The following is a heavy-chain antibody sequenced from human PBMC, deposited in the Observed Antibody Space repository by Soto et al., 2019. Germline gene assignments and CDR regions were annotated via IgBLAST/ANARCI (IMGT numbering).Heavy chain of an antibody. Sequence: ASVKVSCKASGGTFSTYTITWVRQAPGQGLEWIGRIIPIIGIINYAQKFQGRVTITADKFTGTAYMELTRLRSDDTAVYYCAGDPDSHYNDSHTYSYPWGQGTLVTVCS. CDR3: AGDPDSHYNDSHTYSYP. CDR1: GGTFSTYT. J-gene: IGHJ5*02. D-gene: IGHD3-22*01. V-gene: IGHV1-69*04. CDR2: IIPIIGII.